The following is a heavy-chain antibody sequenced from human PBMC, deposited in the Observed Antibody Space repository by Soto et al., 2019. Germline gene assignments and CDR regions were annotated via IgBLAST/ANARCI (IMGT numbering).Heavy chain of an antibody. D-gene: IGHD1-1*01. CDR1: GYTFTSYG. CDR3: ARGRYGDY. V-gene: IGHV1-18*01. CDR2: ISAHNGNT. J-gene: IGHJ4*02. Sequence: QVHLVQSGAEVKKPGASVKVSCKASGYTFTSYGITWVRQAPGQGLEWMGWISAHNGNTDYAQKRQGRVIVTRDTSTSTAYRELRSLRSDDTAVDYCARGRYGDYWGQGALVTVSS.